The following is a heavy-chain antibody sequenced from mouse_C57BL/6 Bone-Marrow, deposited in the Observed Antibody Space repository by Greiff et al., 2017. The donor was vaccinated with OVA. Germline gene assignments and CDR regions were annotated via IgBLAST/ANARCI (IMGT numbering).Heavy chain of an antibody. CDR3: ARSNYGNYWYFDV. Sequence: QVQLKESGAELAKPGASVKLSCKASGYTFTSYWMHWVKQRPGQGLEWIGYINPSSGYTKYNQKFKDKATLTADKSSSTAYMQLSSLTYEDSAVYYCARSNYGNYWYFDVWGTGTTVTVSS. D-gene: IGHD2-1*01. V-gene: IGHV1-7*01. J-gene: IGHJ1*03. CDR1: GYTFTSYW. CDR2: INPSSGYT.